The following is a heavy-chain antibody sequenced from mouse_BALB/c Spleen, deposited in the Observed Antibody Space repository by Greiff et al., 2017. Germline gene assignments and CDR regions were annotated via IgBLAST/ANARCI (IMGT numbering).Heavy chain of an antibody. CDR3: ARGAKYYFDY. Sequence: EVQLVESGGGLVQPGGSLKLSCAASGFTFSSYTMSWVRQTPEKRLEWVAYISNGGGSTYYPDTVKGRFTISRDNAKNTLYLQMSSLKSEDTAMYYCARGAKYYFDYGGQGTTLTVSS. CDR2: ISNGGGST. CDR1: GFTFSSYT. V-gene: IGHV5-12-2*01. J-gene: IGHJ2*01.